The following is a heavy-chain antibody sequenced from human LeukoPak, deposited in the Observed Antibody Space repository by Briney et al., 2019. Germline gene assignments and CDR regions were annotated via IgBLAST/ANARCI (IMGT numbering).Heavy chain of an antibody. V-gene: IGHV3-13*01. D-gene: IGHD6-25*01. CDR3: ARALRLRAGAFHI. J-gene: IGHJ3*02. CDR1: GFTLNSHD. CDR2: IGTAGDT. Sequence: GGSLRLSCAASGFTLNSHDIHWVRQTTGNGLEWVSDIGTAGDTYYKDSVKGRFTISRENAKNSLYLQMHSLRAGDTAVYYCARALRLRAGAFHIWGQGTMVTVSS.